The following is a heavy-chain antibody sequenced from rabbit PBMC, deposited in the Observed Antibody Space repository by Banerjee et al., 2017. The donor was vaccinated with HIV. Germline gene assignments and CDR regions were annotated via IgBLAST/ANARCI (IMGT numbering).Heavy chain of an antibody. CDR3: ARDLAGVIGWNFNL. CDR2: IYAGSSGNT. V-gene: IGHV1S45*01. Sequence: EESGGDLVKPEGSLTLTCTASGFSFSSSYWICWVRQAPGKGLEWIACIYAGSSGNTYYANWAKGRFTISKTSWTTVTLQMTSLTAADTATYFCARDLAGVIGWNFNLWGPGTLVTVS. CDR1: GFSFSSSYW. J-gene: IGHJ4*01. D-gene: IGHD4-1*01.